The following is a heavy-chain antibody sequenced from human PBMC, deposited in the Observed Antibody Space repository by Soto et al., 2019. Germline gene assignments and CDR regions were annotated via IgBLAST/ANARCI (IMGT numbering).Heavy chain of an antibody. CDR3: ARDYMTTVMATGY. J-gene: IGHJ4*02. D-gene: IGHD4-17*01. Sequence: PGGSLRLSCAASGFTFSSYSMNWVRQAPGKGLEWVSSISSSSSYIYYADSVKGRFTISRDNAKNSLYLQMNSLRAEDTAVYYCARDYMTTVMATGYWGQGTLVTVSS. V-gene: IGHV3-21*01. CDR1: GFTFSSYS. CDR2: ISSSSSYI.